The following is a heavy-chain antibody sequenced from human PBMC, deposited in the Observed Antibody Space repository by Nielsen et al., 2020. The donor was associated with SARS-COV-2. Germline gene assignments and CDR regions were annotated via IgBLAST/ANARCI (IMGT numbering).Heavy chain of an antibody. V-gene: IGHV3-15*01. CDR3: TTAPSIAAAGWGDYYYYGMDV. D-gene: IGHD6-13*01. CDR1: GFTFSNAW. CDR2: IKSKTDGGTT. J-gene: IGHJ6*02. Sequence: GESLKISCAASGFTFSNAWMSWVRQAPGKGLEWVGRIKSKTDGGTTDYAAPVKGRFTISRDDSKNTLYLQMNSLKTEDTAVYYCTTAPSIAAAGWGDYYYYGMDVWSQGTTVTVSS.